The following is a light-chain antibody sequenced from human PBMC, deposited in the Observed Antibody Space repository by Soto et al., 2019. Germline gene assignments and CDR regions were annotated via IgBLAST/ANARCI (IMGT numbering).Light chain of an antibody. CDR1: QTVGGH. CDR3: QHHSNWLRT. Sequence: EVVLTQSPATLSLSPGERATLSCRASQTVGGHFAWYQQKPSQAPRLLISETSHRATGIPGRFSGSGSGTDVTLTISSLEPEDFAVYYCQHHSNWLRTFGGGTKVEIE. CDR2: ETS. V-gene: IGKV3-11*01. J-gene: IGKJ4*01.